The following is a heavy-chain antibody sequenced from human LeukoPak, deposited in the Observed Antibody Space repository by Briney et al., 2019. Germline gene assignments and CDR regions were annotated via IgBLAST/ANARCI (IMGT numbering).Heavy chain of an antibody. D-gene: IGHD5-18*01. V-gene: IGHV1-46*01. J-gene: IGHJ5*02. CDR2: INPSGGST. Sequence: ASVKVSCKASGYTFTSYYMHWVRQAPGQGLEWMGLINPSGGSTSYAQKCQGRVTMTRDMFTSTVYMELSRLRSEDTAVYYCARDSGYSYGYRLLRRVMFDPWGQGTLVTVSS. CDR3: ARDSGYSYGYRLLRRVMFDP. CDR1: GYTFTSYY.